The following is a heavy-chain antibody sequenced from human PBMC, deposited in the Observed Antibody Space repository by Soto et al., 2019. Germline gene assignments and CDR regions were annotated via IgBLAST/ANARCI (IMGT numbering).Heavy chain of an antibody. J-gene: IGHJ2*01. V-gene: IGHV3-13*01. CDR1: GFTFRTCD. CDR3: VRDRDDYRYPGPSGLFDL. D-gene: IGHD3-10*01. CDR2: IGTTDDT. Sequence: EVQLVESGGGLVQPGGSLRLSCAASGFTFRTCDMHWVRQGTGKGLEWVSSIGTTDDTYYSASVKGRFTISREDAKDSLYLQMNDLRAEDTAVYYCVRDRDDYRYPGPSGLFDLWGRGTLVTVSS.